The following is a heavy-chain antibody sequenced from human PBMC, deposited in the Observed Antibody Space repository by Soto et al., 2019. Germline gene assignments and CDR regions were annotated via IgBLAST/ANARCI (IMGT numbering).Heavy chain of an antibody. D-gene: IGHD2-21*02. J-gene: IGHJ6*02. CDR2: LYWDDDQ. CDR1: GLSLRTTGVG. CDR3: VQSRCGGDCLEIYSSHAYNGLDV. V-gene: IGHV2-5*02. Sequence: QVTLKESGPTLVKPTQTLTLTCTVSGLSLRTTGVGVGWVRQPPGKALEWLALLYWDDDQRYSPSLRSRLTIAKDISEKQVVLTMTNMDTVDTATYYCVQSRCGGDCLEIYSSHAYNGLDVWGQGTTVTVFS.